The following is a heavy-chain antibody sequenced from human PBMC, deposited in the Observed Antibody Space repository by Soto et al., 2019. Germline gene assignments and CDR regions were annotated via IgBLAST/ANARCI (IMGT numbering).Heavy chain of an antibody. D-gene: IGHD5-18*01. CDR3: AKDAKYSYANGGYFDY. Sequence: EVQLVESGGGLIQPGGSLRLSCAASGFTVSSNYMSWVRQAPGKGLEWVSVISGSGGSTYYADSVKGRFTISRDNSKNTLYLQMNSLRAEDTAVYYCAKDAKYSYANGGYFDYWGQGTLVTVSS. CDR2: ISGSGGST. V-gene: IGHV3-23*04. CDR1: GFTVSSNY. J-gene: IGHJ4*02.